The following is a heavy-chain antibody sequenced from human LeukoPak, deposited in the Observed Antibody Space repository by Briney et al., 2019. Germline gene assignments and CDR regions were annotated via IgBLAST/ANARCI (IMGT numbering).Heavy chain of an antibody. D-gene: IGHD5-12*01. CDR1: GGTFSSYA. CDR2: IIPILGIA. V-gene: IGHV1-69*04. J-gene: IGHJ2*01. Sequence: ASVKVSCKASGGTFSSYAISWVRQAPGQGLEWMGRIIPILGIANYAQKFQGRVTITADKSTSTAYMELSSLRSEDTAVYYCARVRVATIRRMGDWYFDLWGRGTLVTVSS. CDR3: ARVRVATIRRMGDWYFDL.